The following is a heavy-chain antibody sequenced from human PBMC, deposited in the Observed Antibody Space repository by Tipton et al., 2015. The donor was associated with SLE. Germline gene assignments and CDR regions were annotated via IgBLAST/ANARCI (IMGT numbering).Heavy chain of an antibody. V-gene: IGHV4-39*07. J-gene: IGHJ2*01. CDR1: GGSVSSGAFY. Sequence: TLSLTCIVSGGSVSSGAFYWGWIRQPPGKGLEWIGSLYYSGTTYYNTSLKSRVTISIDTSKNQFSLQLSSVTAADTAVYYCARVEGSGYRYWYFDLWGRGTLVTASS. CDR3: ARVEGSGYRYWYFDL. CDR2: LYYSGTT. D-gene: IGHD3-22*01.